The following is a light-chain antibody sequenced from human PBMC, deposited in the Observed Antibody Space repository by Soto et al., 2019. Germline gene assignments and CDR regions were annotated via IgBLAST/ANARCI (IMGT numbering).Light chain of an antibody. J-gene: IGKJ1*01. CDR2: LNS. CDR3: MQALQPPWT. Sequence: DIVMTQSPLSLPVTPGEPASISCGSSQSLLHSNGYTYLNWFVQRPGQSPHLLIYLNSNRASGVPDRFSVSGSGTDFTLKISRVEAEDVGIYYCMQALQPPWTFGQGTKVEI. CDR1: QSLLHSNGYTY. V-gene: IGKV2-28*01.